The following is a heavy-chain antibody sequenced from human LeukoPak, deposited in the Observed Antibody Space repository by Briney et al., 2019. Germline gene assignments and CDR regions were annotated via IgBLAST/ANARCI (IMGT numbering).Heavy chain of an antibody. CDR1: GGSISSYY. CDR3: ARLSLDYYGSGAFDY. D-gene: IGHD3-10*01. CDR2: IYYSGST. J-gene: IGHJ4*02. Sequence: PSETLSLTCTVSGGSISSYYWGWVRQPPGRGLGWVGSIYYSGSTYYNPSLKSRVTISVDTSKNQFSLKLSSVTAADTAVYYCARLSLDYYGSGAFDYWGQGTLVTVSS. V-gene: IGHV4-39*01.